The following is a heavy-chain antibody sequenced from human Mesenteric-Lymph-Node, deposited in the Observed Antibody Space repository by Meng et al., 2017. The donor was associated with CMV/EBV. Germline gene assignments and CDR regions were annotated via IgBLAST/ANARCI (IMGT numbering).Heavy chain of an antibody. J-gene: IGHJ4*02. D-gene: IGHD3-3*01. CDR3: AGDYEKN. CDR1: GASSSSDIW. CDR2: IFHGGTT. V-gene: IGHV4/OR15-8*02. Sequence: TLSLTCVVSGASSSSDIWWSWVRQSPGKGLEWIGEIFHGGTTNYNPSLGRRVAISLDKSKNEFTLKLTSVTAADTAVYYCAGDYEKNWGQGTLVTVSS.